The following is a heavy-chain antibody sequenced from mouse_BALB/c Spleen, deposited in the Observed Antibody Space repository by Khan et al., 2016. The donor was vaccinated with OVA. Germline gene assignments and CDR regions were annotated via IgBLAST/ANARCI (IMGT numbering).Heavy chain of an antibody. CDR1: GYTFTSYW. D-gene: IGHD2-14*01. Sequence: QVQLQQSGAELARPGASVKLSCKASGYTFTSYWMQWVKQRPGQGLEWIGTIYPGDGDTRYTQKFKGKATLTADKSSSTVYMQLSSLNSEDSAVYYCASYRYDYFDYWGQGTTLPVSS. CDR2: IYPGDGDT. J-gene: IGHJ2*01. V-gene: IGHV1-87*01. CDR3: ASYRYDYFDY.